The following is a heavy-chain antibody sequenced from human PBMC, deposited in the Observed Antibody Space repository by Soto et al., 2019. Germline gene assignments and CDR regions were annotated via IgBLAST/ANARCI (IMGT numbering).Heavy chain of an antibody. J-gene: IGHJ3*02. CDR2: ISGSGGST. CDR1: GFTFSSYA. V-gene: IGHV3-23*01. D-gene: IGHD1-26*01. Sequence: GGSLRLSCAASGFTFSSYAMSWVRQAPGKGLEWVSAISGSGGSTYYADSVKGRFTISRDNSKNTLYLKMNSLRAEDTAVYYCAKDGTRWLRRVNAFDIWGQGTMVTVSS. CDR3: AKDGTRWLRRVNAFDI.